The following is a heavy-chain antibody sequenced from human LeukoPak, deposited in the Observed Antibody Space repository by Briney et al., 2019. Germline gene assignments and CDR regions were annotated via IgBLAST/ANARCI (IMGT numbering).Heavy chain of an antibody. V-gene: IGHV4-39*01. J-gene: IGHJ4*02. CDR1: GGSISSSSYY. D-gene: IGHD2-2*01. CDR3: ARHRSDIVVVPAAVDY. CDR2: IYYSGST. Sequence: SETLSLTCTVSGGSISSSSYYWGWIRQPPGKGLEWIGSIYYSGSTYYNPSLKSRVTISVDTSKNQFSLKPSSVTAADTAVYYCARHRSDIVVVPAAVDYWGQGTLVTVSS.